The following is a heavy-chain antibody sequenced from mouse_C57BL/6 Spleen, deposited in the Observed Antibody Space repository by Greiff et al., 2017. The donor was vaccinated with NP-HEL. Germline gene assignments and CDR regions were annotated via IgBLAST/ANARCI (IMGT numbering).Heavy chain of an antibody. CDR2: ISYDGSN. Sequence: DVKLQESGPGLVKPSQSLSLTCSVTGYSITSGYYWNWIRQFPGNKLEWMGYISYDGSNNYNPSLKNRISITRDTSTNQFCLTLNSVTTEDTATYYGARAVRHYGRGAWFAYWGQGTLVTVSA. CDR1: GYSITSGYY. J-gene: IGHJ3*01. V-gene: IGHV3-6*01. CDR3: ARAVRHYGRGAWFAY. D-gene: IGHD1-1*02.